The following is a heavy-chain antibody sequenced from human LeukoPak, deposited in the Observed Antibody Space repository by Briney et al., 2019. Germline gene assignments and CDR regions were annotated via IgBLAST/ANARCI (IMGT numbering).Heavy chain of an antibody. CDR2: ISGSGGST. J-gene: IGHJ4*02. CDR3: AKAGDSSGYYYDSFDY. Sequence: GGSLRLSCAASGFTFSSYAMSWVRQAPGKGLEWVSAISGSGGSTYYADSVKGRFTISRDNSKNTLYLQMNSLRAEDTAVYYCAKAGDSSGYYYDSFDYWGQGTLVTVSS. D-gene: IGHD3-22*01. V-gene: IGHV3-23*01. CDR1: GFTFSSYA.